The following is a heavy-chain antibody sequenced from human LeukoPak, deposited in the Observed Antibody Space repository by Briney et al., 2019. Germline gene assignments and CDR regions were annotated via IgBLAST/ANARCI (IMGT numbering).Heavy chain of an antibody. CDR1: GYRFTSYW. D-gene: IGHD6-13*01. CDR3: ARQHRGGIAAAGMIS. J-gene: IGHJ4*02. V-gene: IGHV5-51*01. Sequence: GESLKISCKGSGYRFTSYWIGWVRQMPGKGLEWMGIIYPGDSDTRYSPSFQGQVTISADKSISTAYLQWSSLKASDTAMYYCARQHRGGIAAAGMISWGQGTLVTVSS. CDR2: IYPGDSDT.